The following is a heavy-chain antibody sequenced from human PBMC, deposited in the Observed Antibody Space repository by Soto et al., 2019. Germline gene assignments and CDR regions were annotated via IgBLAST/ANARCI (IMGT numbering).Heavy chain of an antibody. CDR1: GFSIGSNY. CDR3: ARYRREAVAGYTLDN. D-gene: IGHD6-13*01. V-gene: IGHV4-59*01. J-gene: IGHJ4*02. CDR2: VYNSGST. Sequence: SDTLSLTCPFSGFSIGSNYWTLIRQPPGKGLEWIGYVYNSGSTNYNPSLKSRVTISEDTSKSQFSLKVNSMTAADTAVYYCARYRREAVAGYTLDNWGQGIVVTVSS.